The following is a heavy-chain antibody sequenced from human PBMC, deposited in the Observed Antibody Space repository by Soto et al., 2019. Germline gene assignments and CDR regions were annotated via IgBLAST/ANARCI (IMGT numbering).Heavy chain of an antibody. CDR2: IVVGSGNT. J-gene: IGHJ4*02. V-gene: IGHV1-58*01. Sequence: SVKVSCKASGFTFTSSAVQWVLQARGQRLEWIGWIVVGSGNTNYAQKFQERVTITRDVSTSTAYMELSSLRSEDTAVYYCAADEDIVGALDYWGQGTLVTVSS. CDR1: GFTFTSSA. D-gene: IGHD1-26*01. CDR3: AADEDIVGALDY.